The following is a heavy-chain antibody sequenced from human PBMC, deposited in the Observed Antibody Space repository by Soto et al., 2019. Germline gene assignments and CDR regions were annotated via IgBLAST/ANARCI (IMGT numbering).Heavy chain of an antibody. CDR1: GDSISSSNYY. CDR2: IYYSGIT. D-gene: IGHD3-22*01. V-gene: IGHV4-39*01. J-gene: IGHJ5*02. Sequence: SETLSLTCTVSGDSISSSNYYWGWIRQPPGKGLEWIANIYYSGITYCNPSLKSRVAISVDTSKNQFSLKLSSVSAADTAIYYCARSNSGYYKWFDPWGQGTLVTVS. CDR3: ARSNSGYYKWFDP.